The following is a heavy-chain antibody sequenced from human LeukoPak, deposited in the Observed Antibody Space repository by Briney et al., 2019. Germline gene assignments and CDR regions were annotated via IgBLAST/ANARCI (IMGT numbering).Heavy chain of an antibody. CDR1: GGXISSYY. D-gene: IGHD4-11*01. J-gene: IGHJ4*02. CDR2: LYISGST. Sequence: SETLSLTCTVSGGXISSYYWSWIRQPAGKGLEWIGRLYISGSTNYNPSLKSRVTMSVDTSKNQFSLRLNSVTAADTAVYYCARDFLLQSEGLFDYWGRGTLVTVSS. V-gene: IGHV4-4*07. CDR3: ARDFLLQSEGLFDY.